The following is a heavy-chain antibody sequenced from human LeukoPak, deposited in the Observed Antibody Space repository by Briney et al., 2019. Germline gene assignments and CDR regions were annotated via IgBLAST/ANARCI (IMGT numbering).Heavy chain of an antibody. V-gene: IGHV4-34*01. CDR1: GPSFSGYY. CDR3: AVVGGQPDYYYYMDV. J-gene: IGHJ6*03. CDR2: IDHSGST. D-gene: IGHD3-10*01. Sequence: SETLSLTCAVYGPSFSGYYRSWIRHPPGKGLESHGEIDHSGSTNYNASIKSRVTISVDTFKNQFSLKVNSVTAADTAVYYCAVVGGQPDYYYYMDVWDKGTTVTVAS.